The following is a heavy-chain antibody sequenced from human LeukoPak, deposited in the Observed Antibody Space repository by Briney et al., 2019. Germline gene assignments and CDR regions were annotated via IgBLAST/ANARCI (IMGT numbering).Heavy chain of an antibody. Sequence: PGGSLRLSCAASGFTFSSYAMHWVRQAPGKGLEWVAVISYDGSNKYYADSVKGRFTISRDNSKNTLYLQMNSLRAEDTAVYYCARQSLNRYCSGGSCYQGGYGYWGQGTLVTVSS. V-gene: IGHV3-30*04. CDR1: GFTFSSYA. CDR3: ARQSLNRYCSGGSCYQGGYGY. J-gene: IGHJ4*02. CDR2: ISYDGSNK. D-gene: IGHD2-15*01.